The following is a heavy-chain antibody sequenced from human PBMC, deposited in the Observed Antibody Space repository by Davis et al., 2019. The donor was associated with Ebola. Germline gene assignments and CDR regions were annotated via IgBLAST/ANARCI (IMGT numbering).Heavy chain of an antibody. CDR1: GYSFTTYW. J-gene: IGHJ4*02. Sequence: GESLKISCKGSGYSFTTYWTGWVRQMPGKGLEWMGIIYPGDSDTRYSPSFQGQVTISADKSISTAYLQWSSLKASDTAMYYCARGTDGYNPGGYFDSWGQGTLVTVSS. D-gene: IGHD5-24*01. CDR2: IYPGDSDT. V-gene: IGHV5-51*01. CDR3: ARGTDGYNPGGYFDS.